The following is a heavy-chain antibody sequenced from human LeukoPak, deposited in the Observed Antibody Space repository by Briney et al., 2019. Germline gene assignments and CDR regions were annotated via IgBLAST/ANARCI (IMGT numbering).Heavy chain of an antibody. CDR3: AREPYDSGGG. Sequence: GGSLRLSCAASGXTFSSFRLNWVRQPPGKGLEWVSSISSSHIYYADSVRGRLTISRDDAKNSLYLQMNSLRAEDTAVYYCAREPYDSGGGWGQGTLVTVSS. CDR1: GXTFSSFR. V-gene: IGHV3-21*06. D-gene: IGHD3-22*01. CDR2: ISSSHI. J-gene: IGHJ4*02.